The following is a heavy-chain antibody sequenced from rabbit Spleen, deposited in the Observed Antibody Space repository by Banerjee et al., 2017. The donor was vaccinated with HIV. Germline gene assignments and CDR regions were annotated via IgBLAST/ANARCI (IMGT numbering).Heavy chain of an antibody. V-gene: IGHV1S40*01. D-gene: IGHD1-1*01. Sequence: QSLEESGGGLVKPGASLTLTCTASGFSFSSGYDMCWVRQAPGKGLEWIGTIYTGSNAITWFASWAKGRFTISKTSSTTVTLQMTSLTAADTATYFCARDLVAVIGWNFSLWGPGTLVTVS. CDR1: GFSFSSGYD. J-gene: IGHJ6*01. CDR2: IYTGSNAIT. CDR3: ARDLVAVIGWNFSL.